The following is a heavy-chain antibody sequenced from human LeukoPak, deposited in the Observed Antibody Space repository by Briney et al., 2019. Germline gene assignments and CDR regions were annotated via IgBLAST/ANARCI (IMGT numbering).Heavy chain of an antibody. D-gene: IGHD1/OR15-1a*01. CDR1: GFTFSSYS. Sequence: GGSLRLSCAASGFTFSSYSMNWVRQAPGKGLEWVSSISSSSSFIYYADSVKGRVTISRDNAKNSLYLQINSLRAEDTDVYYSAREWDNAPFDYWGQGPLVTVSS. CDR2: ISSSSSFI. V-gene: IGHV3-21*01. J-gene: IGHJ4*02. CDR3: AREWDNAPFDY.